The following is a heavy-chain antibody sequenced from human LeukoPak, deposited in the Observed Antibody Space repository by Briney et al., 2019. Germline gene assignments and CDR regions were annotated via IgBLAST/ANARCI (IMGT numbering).Heavy chain of an antibody. CDR3: ARASDPWLQLT. Sequence: GAPRTSCSASGFTFCKYLVIWVRQAPREGLEWVGNIKQDGSEKRYADSVRGRFSISRDNAQTSLYLQMNSLRAEDTAVYYCARASDPWLQLTWGQGTLVTVSS. D-gene: IGHD5-24*01. CDR2: IKQDGSEK. V-gene: IGHV3-7*05. J-gene: IGHJ5*02. CDR1: GFTFCKYL.